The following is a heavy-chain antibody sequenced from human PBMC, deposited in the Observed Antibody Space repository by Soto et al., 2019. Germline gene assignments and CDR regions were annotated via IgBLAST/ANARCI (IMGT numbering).Heavy chain of an antibody. CDR3: ARGLGNWNYFDY. D-gene: IGHD1-1*01. Sequence: SETLSLTCTVSGGSISSYYWSWIRQPPGKGLEWIGYIYYTGSTNYNPSLKSRVTISIDTSKNQFSLKLSSVTAADTALYYCARGLGNWNYFDYWGQGTQVTVSS. J-gene: IGHJ4*02. CDR1: GGSISSYY. CDR2: IYYTGST. V-gene: IGHV4-59*01.